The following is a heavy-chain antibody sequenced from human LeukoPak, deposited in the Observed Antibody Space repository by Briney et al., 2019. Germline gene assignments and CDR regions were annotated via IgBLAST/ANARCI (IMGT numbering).Heavy chain of an antibody. J-gene: IGHJ6*03. CDR2: IYYSGST. V-gene: IGHV4-59*12. Sequence: SETLSLTCTVSGGSISSYYWSWIRQPPGKGLEWIGYIYYSGSTNYNPSLKSRATISVDTSKNQFSLKLSSVTAADTAVYYCARGIDDYYYMDVWGKGTTVTVS. CDR3: ARGIDDYYYMDV. CDR1: GGSISSYY.